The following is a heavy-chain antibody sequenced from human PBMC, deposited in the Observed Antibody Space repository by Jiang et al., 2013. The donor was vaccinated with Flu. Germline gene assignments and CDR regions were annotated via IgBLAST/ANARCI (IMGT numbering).Heavy chain of an antibody. V-gene: IGHV1-18*01. J-gene: IGHJ4*02. CDR3: ARLQNAHRKYCSSTSCYGYFDY. D-gene: IGHD2-2*01. CDR1: GYTFTSYG. Sequence: GAEVKKPGASVKVSCKASGYTFTSYGISWVRQAPGQGLEWMGWISAYNGNTNYAQKLQGRVTMTTDTSTSTAYMELRSLRSDDTAVYYCARLQNAHRKYCSSTSCYGYFDYWGQGTLVTVSS. CDR2: ISAYNGNT.